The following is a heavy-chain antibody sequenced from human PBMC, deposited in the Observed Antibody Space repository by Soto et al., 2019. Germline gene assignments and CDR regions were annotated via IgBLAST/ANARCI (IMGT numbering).Heavy chain of an antibody. D-gene: IGHD2-15*01. CDR2: IYYSGST. CDR1: GGSISSGGYY. V-gene: IGHV4-31*03. J-gene: IGHJ4*02. CDR3: AGYYPAYCSGGSCYSVPGYFDY. Sequence: SETLSLTCTVSGGSISSGGYYWSWIRQHPGKGLEWIGYIYYSGSTYYNPSLKSRVTISVDTSKNQFSLKLSSVTAAGMGVDDCAGYYPAYCSGGSCYSVPGYFDYWGQGTLVTVSS.